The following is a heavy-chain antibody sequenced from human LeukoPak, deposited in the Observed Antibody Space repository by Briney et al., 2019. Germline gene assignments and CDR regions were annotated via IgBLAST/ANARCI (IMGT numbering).Heavy chain of an antibody. J-gene: IGHJ5*02. CDR2: IYYSGST. D-gene: IGHD3-10*01. V-gene: IGHV4-39*01. CDR3: ARLSLATMGPNWFDP. Sequence: SETLSLTCTVSGGSISSGSYYWSWIRQPAGKGLEWIGSIYYSGSTYYNPSLKSRVTISVDTSKNQFSLKLSSVTAADTAVYYCARLSLATMGPNWFDPWGQGTLVTVSS. CDR1: GGSISSGSYY.